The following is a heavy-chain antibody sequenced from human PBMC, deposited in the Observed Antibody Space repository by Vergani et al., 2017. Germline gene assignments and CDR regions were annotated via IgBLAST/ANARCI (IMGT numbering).Heavy chain of an antibody. CDR3: AKSASVSMSLPNWFES. Sequence: EVRLLESGGDLLQSGESLKISCAASGFSFKDYAMSWVRQAPGKGLEWVSGISGTGGFTFYAESVKGRFTISRDNYKNTLYLQMSSLRADDTAVYYCAKSASVSMSLPNWFESWGQGTHVTVS. J-gene: IGHJ5*01. CDR2: ISGTGGFT. V-gene: IGHV3-23*01. CDR1: GFSFKDYA.